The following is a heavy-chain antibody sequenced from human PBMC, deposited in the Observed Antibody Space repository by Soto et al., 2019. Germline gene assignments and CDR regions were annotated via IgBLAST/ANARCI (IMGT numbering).Heavy chain of an antibody. Sequence: PGGSLRLSCVASGFTFSSFEMNWIRQAPGEGPEWIAVINPSGRTISYADSVKGRFTISRDNAENSVYLQMSSLRAEDTAVYYCAKDVTPFQNWFDPWGQGTLVTVSS. J-gene: IGHJ5*02. D-gene: IGHD3-16*01. CDR1: GFTFSSFE. CDR2: INPSGRTI. CDR3: AKDVTPFQNWFDP. V-gene: IGHV3-48*03.